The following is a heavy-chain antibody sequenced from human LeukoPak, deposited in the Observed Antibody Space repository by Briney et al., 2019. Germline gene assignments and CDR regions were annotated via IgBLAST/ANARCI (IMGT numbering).Heavy chain of an antibody. CDR2: IIPIFGTA. V-gene: IGHV1-69*06. J-gene: IGHJ6*03. D-gene: IGHD5-18*01. CDR3: AKQGAARQDYYMDV. Sequence: SVKVSCKASGGSFSSYAITWVRQAPGQGLEWMGRIIPIFGTANYAQKFQGRVTITADIVSSTAYMGVNSLTSDDTAVYFCAKQGAARQDYYMDVWGNGTTVTVSS. CDR1: GGSFSSYA.